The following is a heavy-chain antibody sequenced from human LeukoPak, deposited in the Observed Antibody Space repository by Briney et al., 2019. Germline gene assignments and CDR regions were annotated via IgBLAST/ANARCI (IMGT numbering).Heavy chain of an antibody. V-gene: IGHV3-23*01. J-gene: IGHJ4*02. CDR2: ISGSGGST. CDR1: GFTFSSYA. CDR3: VRDTTMRYFDY. D-gene: IGHD5-18*01. Sequence: PGGSLRLSCAASGFTFSSYAMSWVRQAPGKGLEWVSAISGSGGSTYYADSVKGRFTISRDNAKNSLYLQMNSLRAEDTAVYYCVRDTTMRYFDYWGQGTLVTVSS.